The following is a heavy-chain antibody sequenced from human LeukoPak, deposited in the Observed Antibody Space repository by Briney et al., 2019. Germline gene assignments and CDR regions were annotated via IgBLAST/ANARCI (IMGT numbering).Heavy chain of an antibody. CDR2: ISYSGGT. CDR1: GGSISRSSYY. CDR3: ASDSSGWSGTFDY. Sequence: SETLSLTCTVSGGSISRSSYYWGWIRQPPGKGLECIGSISYSGGTYYNPSLKSRVTISVDTSKNQFSLKLSSVTAADTAVYYCASDSSGWSGTFDYWGQGTLVTVSS. J-gene: IGHJ4*02. D-gene: IGHD6-19*01. V-gene: IGHV4-39*01.